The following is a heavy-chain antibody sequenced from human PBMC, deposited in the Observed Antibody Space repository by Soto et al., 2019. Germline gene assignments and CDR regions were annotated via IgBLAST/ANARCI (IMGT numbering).Heavy chain of an antibody. D-gene: IGHD3-22*01. V-gene: IGHV3-23*01. CDR2: ISGSGGST. J-gene: IGHJ4*02. CDR3: AKDRKITMIVGTTDY. CDR1: GFTFSSYA. Sequence: GGSLRLSCAASGFTFSSYAMSLVRQAPGKGLEWVSAISGSGGSTYYADAVRGRFTISRDNTKNTLYLQMNSLRAEDTAVYYCAKDRKITMIVGTTDYWGQGTLVTVSS.